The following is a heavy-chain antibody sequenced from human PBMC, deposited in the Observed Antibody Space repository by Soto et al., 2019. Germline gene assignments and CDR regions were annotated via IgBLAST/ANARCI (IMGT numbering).Heavy chain of an antibody. CDR1: GGSISSGGYY. D-gene: IGHD2-2*01. CDR3: ARDRQLGFDY. CDR2: IYYSGST. V-gene: IGHV4-31*03. Sequence: SETLSLTCTVSGGSISSGGYYWSWFRQHPGKGLEWIGYIYYSGSTYYNPSLKSRVTISVDTSKNQFSLKLSSVTAADTAVYYCARDRQLGFDYWGQGTLVTVSS. J-gene: IGHJ4*02.